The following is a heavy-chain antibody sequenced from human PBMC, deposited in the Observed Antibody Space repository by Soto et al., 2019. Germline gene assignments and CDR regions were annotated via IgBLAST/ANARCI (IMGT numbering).Heavy chain of an antibody. J-gene: IGHJ4*02. Sequence: SKTLSLTCTVSGGSFSSYYWSWIRQPPGKGLEWIGHIYYSGSTKYNPSLKSRVTISVDTSKNQFSLKLTSVTAADTAVYFCARGGWYVDYWGQGALVTVSS. V-gene: IGHV4-59*01. CDR1: GGSFSSYY. D-gene: IGHD6-19*01. CDR2: IYYSGST. CDR3: ARGGWYVDY.